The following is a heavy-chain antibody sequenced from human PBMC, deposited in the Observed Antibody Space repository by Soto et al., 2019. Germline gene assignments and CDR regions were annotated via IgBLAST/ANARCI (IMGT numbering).Heavy chain of an antibody. CDR2: ALHDGSNK. CDR3: ALFHYYDISA. J-gene: IGHJ5*02. V-gene: IGHV3-30*03. Sequence: PGGSLRLSCAASGFSFSSYGMHWVRQAPGKGLEWVAVALHDGSNKYYAESVKGPFSISRDNTKNTLYLQMSSLRPEDTAVYYCALFHYYDISAWGQGTLVTVSS. CDR1: GFSFSSYG. D-gene: IGHD3-22*01.